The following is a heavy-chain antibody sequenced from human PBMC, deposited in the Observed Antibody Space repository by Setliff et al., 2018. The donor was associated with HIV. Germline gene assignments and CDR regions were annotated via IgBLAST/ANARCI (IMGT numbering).Heavy chain of an antibody. CDR2: MGGSSGDT. D-gene: IGHD3-10*01. CDR1: GFTFNTYA. CDR3: ARGISADYYGSGSI. Sequence: GGSLRHSCAANGFTFNTYAMSWVRQAPGKGLEWVSSMGGSSGDTYYADSVKGRFTISRDNTKNTLSLQMNSLGAEDTAVYYCARGISADYYGSGSIWGQGTLVTVSS. V-gene: IGHV3-23*01. J-gene: IGHJ4*02.